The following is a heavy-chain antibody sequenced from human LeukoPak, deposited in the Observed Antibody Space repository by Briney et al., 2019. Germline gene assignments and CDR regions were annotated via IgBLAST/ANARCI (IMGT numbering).Heavy chain of an antibody. D-gene: IGHD2-2*01. Sequence: SVTVSCKSSGGTFSSYAISWVRQPPGQGLEWMGGIIPIFGTANYAQKFQGRVTITADESTSTAYMELSSLRSEDTAVYYCARSPEYWSNTSRGYYYYYGMDVWGKGTTVTVSS. J-gene: IGHJ6*04. V-gene: IGHV1-69*01. CDR3: ARSPEYWSNTSRGYYYYYGMDV. CDR2: IIPIFGTA. CDR1: GGTFSSYA.